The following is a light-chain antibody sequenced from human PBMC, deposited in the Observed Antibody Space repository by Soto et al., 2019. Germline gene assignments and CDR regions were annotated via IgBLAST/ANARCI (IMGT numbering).Light chain of an antibody. CDR2: DAS. CDR3: QQYGSSPWT. J-gene: IGKJ1*01. V-gene: IGKV3-11*01. CDR1: QSVSNY. Sequence: EIVLTQSPATLSLSPGERATLSCRASQSVSNYLAWYQQRPGQAPRLLIYDASNRATGIPARFSGGGSGTDFTLTISRLEPEDFAVYHCQQYGSSPWTFGQGTKVDIK.